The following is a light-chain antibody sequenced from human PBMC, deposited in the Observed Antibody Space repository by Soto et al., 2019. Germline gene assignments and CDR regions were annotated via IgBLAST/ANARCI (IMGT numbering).Light chain of an antibody. J-gene: IGLJ1*01. Sequence: QSVLTQPASVSGSPGQSIAISCTGTRSDVGAFNYVSWYQQRPGKAPKFMIFDVSSRSSGVSDRFSGSKSGNTASLTISGLQTEDEADYYCASYTTSSTYVFGTGTKVTVL. CDR1: RSDVGAFNY. V-gene: IGLV2-14*03. CDR2: DVS. CDR3: ASYTTSSTYV.